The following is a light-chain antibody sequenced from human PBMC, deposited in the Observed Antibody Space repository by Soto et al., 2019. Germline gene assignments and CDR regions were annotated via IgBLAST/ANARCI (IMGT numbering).Light chain of an antibody. CDR2: NDS. CDR1: ALPKQF. Sequence: SYELTQPPSVSVPAGQTARITCSGDALPKQFACWYQKKPGQAPVMVIYNDSERPSGIPERFSGSSSGTTVTLIISGVQAEDEADYYCQSADRSDTYWVFGGGTQLTV. J-gene: IGLJ3*02. CDR3: QSADRSDTYWV. V-gene: IGLV3-25*02.